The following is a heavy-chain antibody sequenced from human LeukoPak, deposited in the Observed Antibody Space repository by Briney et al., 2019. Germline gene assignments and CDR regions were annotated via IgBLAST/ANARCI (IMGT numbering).Heavy chain of an antibody. D-gene: IGHD3-16*02. CDR2: YSWNSGSI. CDR3: AKGNDYVWGSFRFDY. J-gene: IGHJ4*02. V-gene: IGHV3-9*01. CDR1: RFTFHVFV. Sequence: RGLRLSCAAPRFTFHVFVMAWVRPTTGEGLGWGSGYSWNSGSIGYADSVKGRFTISRDNAKNSLYLQMNSLRAEDTALYYCAKGNDYVWGSFRFDYWGQGTLVTVSS.